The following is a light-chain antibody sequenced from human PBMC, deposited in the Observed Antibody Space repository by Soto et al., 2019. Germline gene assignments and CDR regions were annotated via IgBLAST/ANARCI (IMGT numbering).Light chain of an antibody. V-gene: IGKV1-27*01. Sequence: DIQMTQSPSSLSASVGDRVTISCRASQGIRNYVAWYQQRPGKVPKLLIYAASTLQSGVPSRFSGSGSGTDFTLTISSLQPADVATYYCQKYNSVPSCGGGTKVEIK. CDR3: QKYNSVPS. J-gene: IGKJ4*01. CDR1: QGIRNY. CDR2: AAS.